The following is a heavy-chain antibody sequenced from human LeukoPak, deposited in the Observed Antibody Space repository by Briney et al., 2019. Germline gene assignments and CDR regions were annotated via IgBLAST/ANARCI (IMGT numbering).Heavy chain of an antibody. V-gene: IGHV1-24*01. D-gene: IGHD6-19*01. J-gene: IGHJ1*01. CDR3: ATRTLAVAGTGEYFQH. CDR1: GYTLTELS. Sequence: GASVKVSCKVSGYTLTELSMHWVRQAPGKGLEWMGGFDPGDGETIYAQKFQGRVTMTEDTSTDTAYMELSSLRSEDTAIYYCATRTLAVAGTGEYFQHWGQGTLVTVSS. CDR2: FDPGDGET.